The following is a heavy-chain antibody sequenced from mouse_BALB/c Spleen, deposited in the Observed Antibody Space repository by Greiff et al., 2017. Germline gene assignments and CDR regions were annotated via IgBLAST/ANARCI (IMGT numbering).Heavy chain of an antibody. CDR3: ARDRAHYDYDGYAMDY. D-gene: IGHD2-4*01. CDR1: GYSITSGYY. V-gene: IGHV3-6*02. J-gene: IGHJ4*01. Sequence: EVKLQQSGPGLVKPSQSLSLTCSVTGYSITSGYYWTWIRQFPGNKLEWMGYISYDGSNNYNPSLKNRISITRDTSKNQFFLKLNSVTTEDTATDYCARDRAHYDYDGYAMDYWGQGTAVTVSA. CDR2: ISYDGSN.